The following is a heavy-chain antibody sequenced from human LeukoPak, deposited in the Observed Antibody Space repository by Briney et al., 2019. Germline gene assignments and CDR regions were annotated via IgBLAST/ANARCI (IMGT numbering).Heavy chain of an antibody. Sequence: PSETLSLTCTVSGDSISGNSYYWGWIRQPPGKGLEWIGSIYSSGSTYYNSSLKSRVTISVDTSKNQFSLRLSSVTAADTAVYYCARQVWIQLWLFDPWGQGTLVTVSS. CDR2: IYSSGST. J-gene: IGHJ5*02. CDR1: GDSISGNSYY. CDR3: ARQVWIQLWLFDP. D-gene: IGHD5-18*01. V-gene: IGHV4-39*01.